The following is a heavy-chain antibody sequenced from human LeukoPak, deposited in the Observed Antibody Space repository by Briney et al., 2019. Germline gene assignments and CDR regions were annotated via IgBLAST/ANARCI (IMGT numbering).Heavy chain of an antibody. CDR2: ISYDGSNK. CDR1: GFTFSSYA. CDR3: ARRGGGTYYYDSSGYYYSY. Sequence: GGSLRLSCAASGFTFSSYAMHWVRQAPGKGLEWVAVISYDGSNKYYADSVKGRFTISRDNSKNTLYLQMNSLRAEDTAVYYCARRGGGTYYYDSSGYYYSYWGQGTLVTVSS. V-gene: IGHV3-30-3*01. D-gene: IGHD3-22*01. J-gene: IGHJ4*02.